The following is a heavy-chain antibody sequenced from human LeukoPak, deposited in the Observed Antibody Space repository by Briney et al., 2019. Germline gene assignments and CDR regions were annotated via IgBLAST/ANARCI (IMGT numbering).Heavy chain of an antibody. CDR2: ISSSSSYI. CDR1: GFTFSSYS. Sequence: AGGSLRLSCAASGFTFSSYSMNWVRQAPGKGLEWVSSISSSSSYIYYADSVKGRFTISRDNGKNSLYLQMDSLRVEDTAVYYCARGLWFGELWIYWGQGTLVTVSS. CDR3: ARGLWFGELWIY. V-gene: IGHV3-21*01. D-gene: IGHD3-10*01. J-gene: IGHJ4*02.